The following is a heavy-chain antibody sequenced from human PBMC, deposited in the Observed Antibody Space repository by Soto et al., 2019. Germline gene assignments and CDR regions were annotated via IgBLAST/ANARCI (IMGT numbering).Heavy chain of an antibody. V-gene: IGHV4-61*01. J-gene: IGHJ3*02. CDR2: VYDGINYDSGST. D-gene: IGHD1-26*01. Sequence: PLTGTVCGDSARSRIVCWNWFRQATGTGLGWIGYVYDGINYDSGSTNYNPSLKSRVPISLATSKNQFSLNLTSVTAADTAVYYCALESEFWDDAYMRIFDISGQWTNVT. CDR3: ALESEFWDDAYMRIFDI. CDR1: GDSARSRIVC.